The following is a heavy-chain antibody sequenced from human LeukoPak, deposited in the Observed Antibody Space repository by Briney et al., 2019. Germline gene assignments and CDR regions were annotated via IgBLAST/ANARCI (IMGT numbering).Heavy chain of an antibody. Sequence: GASVKVSCKASGYTFTSYGISWVRQAPGQGLEWMGWISAYDGNTNYAQKLQGRVTMTTDTSTSTAYMELRSLRSDDTAVYYCAIPQHDYGDYDYWGQGTLVTVSS. V-gene: IGHV1-18*01. CDR3: AIPQHDYGDYDY. CDR2: ISAYDGNT. CDR1: GYTFTSYG. D-gene: IGHD4-17*01. J-gene: IGHJ4*02.